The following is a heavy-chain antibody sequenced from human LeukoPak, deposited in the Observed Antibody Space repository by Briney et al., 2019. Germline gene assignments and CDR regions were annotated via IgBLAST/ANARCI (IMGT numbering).Heavy chain of an antibody. CDR1: GFTFSSYA. J-gene: IGHJ4*02. Sequence: GGSLRLSCAASGFTFSSYAMSWVRQAPGKGLEWVSAISGSGGSTYCADSVKGRFTISRDNSKNTLYLQMNSLRAEDTAVYYCAKDADILTGSNPFDYWGQGTLVTVSS. D-gene: IGHD3-9*01. V-gene: IGHV3-23*01. CDR2: ISGSGGST. CDR3: AKDADILTGSNPFDY.